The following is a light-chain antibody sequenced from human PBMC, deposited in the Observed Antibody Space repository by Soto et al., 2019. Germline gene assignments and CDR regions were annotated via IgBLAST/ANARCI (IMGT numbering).Light chain of an antibody. CDR1: SDDVGSYNL. J-gene: IGLJ2*01. CDR3: SSYAGSSTHVV. Sequence: QSALTQPASVSGSPGQSITISCTGISDDVGSYNLVSWYQQHPGKAPKVMIYEGTKRPSGVSNRFSGSRPGNTASLTISGLQAEDEADYYCSSYAGSSTHVVFGGGTKVTVL. CDR2: EGT. V-gene: IGLV2-23*01.